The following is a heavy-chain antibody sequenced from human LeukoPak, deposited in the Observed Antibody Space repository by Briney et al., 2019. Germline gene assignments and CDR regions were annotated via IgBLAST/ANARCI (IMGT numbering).Heavy chain of an antibody. J-gene: IGHJ4*02. Sequence: GGSLRLSCAASGFTFSDYALIWVRQAPGKGLEWISAIRGTGGTTYYADSVKGRCTISRDNSRNTVYLQMNSLRAEDTAVYYCARDRSYYDSSGPFDYWGQGTLVTVSS. CDR2: IRGTGGTT. CDR1: GFTFSDYA. V-gene: IGHV3-23*01. D-gene: IGHD3-22*01. CDR3: ARDRSYYDSSGPFDY.